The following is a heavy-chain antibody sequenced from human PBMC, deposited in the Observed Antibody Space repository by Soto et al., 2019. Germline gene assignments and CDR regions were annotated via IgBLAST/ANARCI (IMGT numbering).Heavy chain of an antibody. Sequence: LSLTCTVSGGSISSGGYYWSWIRQHPGKGLEWIGYIYYSGSTYYNPSLKSRVTISVDTSKNQFSLKLSSVTAADTAVYYCARVGYGEYDAFDIWGQGTMVTVSS. CDR2: IYYSGST. V-gene: IGHV4-31*03. J-gene: IGHJ3*02. D-gene: IGHD4-17*01. CDR1: GGSISSGGYY. CDR3: ARVGYGEYDAFDI.